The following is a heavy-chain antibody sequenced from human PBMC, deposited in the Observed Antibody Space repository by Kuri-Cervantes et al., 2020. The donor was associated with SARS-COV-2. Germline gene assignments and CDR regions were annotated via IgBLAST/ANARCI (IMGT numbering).Heavy chain of an antibody. CDR1: GFTFSRYS. CDR3: SKSPRAIVVVPAAKS. D-gene: IGHD2-2*01. CDR2: ISGRGGTT. Sequence: GESLKISCAASGFTFSRYSMRWVRQAPGKGLEWVSAISGRGGTTYYAESVKGRFTISRDNSKNILLMNMQRAEDTAVYYCSKSPRAIVVVPAAKSWGQGTLVTGSS. V-gene: IGHV3-23*01. J-gene: IGHJ5*02.